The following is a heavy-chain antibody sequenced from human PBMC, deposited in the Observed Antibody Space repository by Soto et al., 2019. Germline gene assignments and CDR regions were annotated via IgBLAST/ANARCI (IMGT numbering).Heavy chain of an antibody. J-gene: IGHJ4*02. V-gene: IGHV4-34*01. CDR2: INHSGST. D-gene: IGHD6-6*01. CDR3: AKDLGRGIAARPIGLSFDY. Sequence: SETLSLTCAVYGGSFSGYYWSWIRQPPGKGLEWIGEINHSGSTNYNPSLKSRVTISVDTSKNQFSLKLSSVTAADTAVYYCAKDLGRGIAARPIGLSFDYWGQGTLVTVSS. CDR1: GGSFSGYY.